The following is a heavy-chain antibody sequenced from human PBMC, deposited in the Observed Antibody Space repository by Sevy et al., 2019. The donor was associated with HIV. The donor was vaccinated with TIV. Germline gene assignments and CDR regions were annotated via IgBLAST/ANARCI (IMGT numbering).Heavy chain of an antibody. CDR3: VRAEVAYYYDSSGIFDY. D-gene: IGHD3-22*01. J-gene: IGHJ4*02. CDR2: IWYDGSNK. CDR1: GFTFSSYG. Sequence: GGSLRLSCAASGFTFSSYGMHWVRQAPGKGLEWVAVIWYDGSNKYYADSVKGRFTISRDNSKNTLYLQMNSLRAEDTAVYYCVRAEVAYYYDSSGIFDYWGQGTLVTVSS. V-gene: IGHV3-33*01.